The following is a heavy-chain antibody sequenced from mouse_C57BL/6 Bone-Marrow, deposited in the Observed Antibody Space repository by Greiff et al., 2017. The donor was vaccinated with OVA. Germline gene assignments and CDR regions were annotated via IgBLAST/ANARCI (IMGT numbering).Heavy chain of an antibody. CDR1: GIDFSRYW. Sequence: DVKLQESGGGLVQPGGSLKLSCAASGIDFSRYWMSWVRRAPGKGLEWIGEINPDSSTINYAPSLKDKFIISRDNAKNTLYLQMSKVRSEDTALYYCARPTGYGSSFYYAMDYWGQGTSVTVSS. V-gene: IGHV4-1*01. CDR3: ARPTGYGSSFYYAMDY. J-gene: IGHJ4*01. D-gene: IGHD1-1*01. CDR2: INPDSSTI.